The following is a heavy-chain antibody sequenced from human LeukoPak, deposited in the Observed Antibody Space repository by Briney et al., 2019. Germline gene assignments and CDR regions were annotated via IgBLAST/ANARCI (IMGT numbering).Heavy chain of an antibody. V-gene: IGHV4-61*02. D-gene: IGHD4-23*01. J-gene: IGHJ4*02. CDR1: GGSISSGSYY. CDR3: ARAWGVYRGNLYFDY. Sequence: SETLSLTCTVSGGSISSGSYYWSWIRQPAGKGLEWIGRIYTSGSTNYNPSLKSRVTISVDTSKNQFSLKLSSVTAADTAVYYCARAWGVYRGNLYFDYWGQRTLVTVSS. CDR2: IYTSGST.